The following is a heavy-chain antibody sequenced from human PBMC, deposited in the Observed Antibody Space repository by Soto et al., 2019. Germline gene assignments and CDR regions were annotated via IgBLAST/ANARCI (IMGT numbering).Heavy chain of an antibody. CDR3: ARERRSKGGMDV. Sequence: PGGSLRLSCAASGFTFSNDWMNWVRQGPGKGLEWVSRIISGGSRVSYADSVKGRFTIARDNAKNTLYLEMHSLTAEDTAVYYCARERRSKGGMDVWGQGTTVAVAS. J-gene: IGHJ6*02. CDR2: IISGGSRV. CDR1: GFTFSNDW. V-gene: IGHV3-74*01.